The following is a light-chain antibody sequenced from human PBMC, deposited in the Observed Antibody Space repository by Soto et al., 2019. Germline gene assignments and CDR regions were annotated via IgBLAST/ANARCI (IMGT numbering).Light chain of an antibody. V-gene: IGKV1-5*01. CDR2: DAS. CDR1: QSISSW. Sequence: DIQMTQSPSTLSASVGDRVTITCRASQSISSWLAWYQQKPGKAPKLLIYDASSLESGVPSRFSGSGSGTEFTLTISSLQPDDFATYFCQQYKSQWTLGQGTKVEVK. J-gene: IGKJ1*01. CDR3: QQYKSQWT.